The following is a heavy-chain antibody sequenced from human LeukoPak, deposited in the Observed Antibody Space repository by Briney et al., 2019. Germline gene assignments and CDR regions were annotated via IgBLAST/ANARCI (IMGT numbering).Heavy chain of an antibody. Sequence: GRSLRLSCAASGFTFSSYAMHWVRQAPGKGLEWVAVISYDGSNKYYADSVKGRFTISRDNSKNTLYLQMNSLRAEDTAVYYCAKTGEWELTYYFDYWGQGTLVTVSS. CDR3: AKTGEWELTYYFDY. CDR1: GFTFSSYA. CDR2: ISYDGSNK. D-gene: IGHD1-26*01. J-gene: IGHJ4*02. V-gene: IGHV3-30-3*02.